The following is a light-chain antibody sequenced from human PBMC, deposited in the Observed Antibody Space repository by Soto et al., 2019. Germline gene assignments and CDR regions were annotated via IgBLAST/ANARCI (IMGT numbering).Light chain of an antibody. J-gene: IGKJ3*01. CDR1: QTINNW. CDR2: KTS. Sequence: DILLTQSPSMLSASIGDRVTITCRTSQTINNWLAWYQQKPGKAPKLLIHKTSILESGVPSRFSGNGSGTEFTLTISSLQPDDVATYYCQQYKTTFGPGTKVDIE. CDR3: QQYKTT. V-gene: IGKV1-5*03.